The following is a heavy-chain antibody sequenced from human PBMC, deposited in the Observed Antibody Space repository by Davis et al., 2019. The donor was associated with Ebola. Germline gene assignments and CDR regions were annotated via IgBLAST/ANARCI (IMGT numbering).Heavy chain of an antibody. V-gene: IGHV3-74*01. J-gene: IGHJ4*02. CDR3: ARGERTVTTPLAY. Sequence: GESLKISCAASVFTFNKYWMHWVRQAPGKGLVYVSRISSDGGITSYADSVKGRFTISRDNTKNTLYLQMYSLRAEDTAVYYCARGERTVTTPLAYWGQGALVTVSS. CDR1: VFTFNKYW. CDR2: ISSDGGIT. D-gene: IGHD4-11*01.